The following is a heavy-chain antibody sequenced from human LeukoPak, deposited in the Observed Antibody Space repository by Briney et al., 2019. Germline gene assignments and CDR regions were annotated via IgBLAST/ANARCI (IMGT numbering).Heavy chain of an antibody. V-gene: IGHV3-21*01. CDR3: ARDPYYYDSSGYYYRTFDY. Sequence: GGSLRLSCAASGFTFSSYNMNWVRQTPGKGLEWVSSISGSSSYIYYADSVKGRFTISRDNAKNSLYLQMNSLRAEDTAVYYCARDPYYYDSSGYYYRTFDYWGQGTLVTVSS. CDR1: GFTFSSYN. J-gene: IGHJ4*02. D-gene: IGHD3-22*01. CDR2: ISGSSSYI.